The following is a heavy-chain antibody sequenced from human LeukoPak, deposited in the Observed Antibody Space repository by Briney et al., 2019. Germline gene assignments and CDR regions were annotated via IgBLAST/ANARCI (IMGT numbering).Heavy chain of an antibody. CDR3: ARDRWPGQKNWYFDL. Sequence: GGSLRLSCAASGFTFSSYAMHWVRQAPGKGLEWVAVISYDGSNKYYADSVKGRFTISRDNSKNTLYLQMNSLRAEDTAVYYCARDRWPGQKNWYFDLWGRGTLVTVSS. J-gene: IGHJ2*01. V-gene: IGHV3-30-3*01. CDR1: GFTFSSYA. CDR2: ISYDGSNK. D-gene: IGHD4-23*01.